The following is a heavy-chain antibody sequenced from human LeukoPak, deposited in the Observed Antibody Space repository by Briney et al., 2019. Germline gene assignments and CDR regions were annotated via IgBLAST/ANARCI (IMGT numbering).Heavy chain of an antibody. D-gene: IGHD3-22*01. J-gene: IGHJ6*03. V-gene: IGHV3-9*01. CDR2: IYWNSGSI. Sequence: GGSLRLSCAASGFPYDDYPMYWVRQAPGKGLEWVSGIYWNSGSIDSADSVKGRFTISRDNAKNSLFVQMNSLRAGDTAVYYCAKGSKLVVITRDHYMAVWGKGTTVTISS. CDR1: GFPYDDYP. CDR3: AKGSKLVVITRDHYMAV.